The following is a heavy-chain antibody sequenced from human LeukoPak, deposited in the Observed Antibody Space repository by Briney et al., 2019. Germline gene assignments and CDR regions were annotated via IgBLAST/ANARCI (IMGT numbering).Heavy chain of an antibody. D-gene: IGHD6-13*01. J-gene: IGHJ4*02. V-gene: IGHV3-66*01. CDR1: GFXVSSTY. Sequence: GGSLRLSCAASGFXVSSTYMNWVRQAPGKGLEWVSVITSGGNSYYADSVKGRFTISRDNSKNTLYLQMNSLRAEDTAVYYCARDMAAAGDYWGQGTLVTVSS. CDR3: ARDMAAAGDY. CDR2: ITSGGNS.